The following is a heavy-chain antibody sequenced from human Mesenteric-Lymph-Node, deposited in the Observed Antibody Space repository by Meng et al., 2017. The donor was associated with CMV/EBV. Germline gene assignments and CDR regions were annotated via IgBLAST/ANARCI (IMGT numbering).Heavy chain of an antibody. CDR3: AKDSYYYDSSGYWDY. Sequence: GESLKISCAASGFTVSSNYMSWVRQAPGKGLEWVSVIYSGGSTYYADSVKGRFTISRDNSKNTLYLQMNSLRAEDTAVYYCAKDSYYYDSSGYWDYWGQGTLVTVSS. CDR1: GFTVSSNY. CDR2: IYSGGST. J-gene: IGHJ4*02. V-gene: IGHV3-53*01. D-gene: IGHD3-22*01.